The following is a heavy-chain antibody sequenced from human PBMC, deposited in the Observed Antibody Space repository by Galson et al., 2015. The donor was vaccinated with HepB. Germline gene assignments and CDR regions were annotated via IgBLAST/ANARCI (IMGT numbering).Heavy chain of an antibody. J-gene: IGHJ3*02. V-gene: IGHV3-23*01. CDR2: ISGSGGST. CDR3: AKGTKGSGWYLPHDDAFDS. CDR1: GFTFSSYA. D-gene: IGHD6-19*01. Sequence: SLRLSCAASGFTFSSYAMSWVRQAPGKGLEWVSAISGSGGSTYYADSVKGRFTISRDNSKNTLYLQMNSLRAEDTAVYYCAKGTKGSGWYLPHDDAFDSCGKGTMVTVSS.